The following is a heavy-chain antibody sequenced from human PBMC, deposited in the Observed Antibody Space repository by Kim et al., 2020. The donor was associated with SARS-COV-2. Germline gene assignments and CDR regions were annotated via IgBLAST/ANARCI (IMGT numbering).Heavy chain of an antibody. Sequence: GGSLRLSCAASGFTFSSYAMHWVRQAPGKGLEWVAVISYDGSNKYYADSVKGRFTISRDNSKNTLYLQMNSLRAEDTAVYYCARVGGYKNSPFDYWGQGTLVTVSS. CDR2: ISYDGSNK. V-gene: IGHV3-30-3*01. CDR1: GFTFSSYA. J-gene: IGHJ4*02. CDR3: ARVGGYKNSPFDY. D-gene: IGHD5-12*01.